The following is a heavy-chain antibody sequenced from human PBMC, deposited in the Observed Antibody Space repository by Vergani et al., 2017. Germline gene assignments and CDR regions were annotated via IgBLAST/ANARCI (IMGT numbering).Heavy chain of an antibody. Sequence: QVQLQQWGAGLLKPSETLSLTCAVYGGSFSGYYWSWIRQPPGKGLEWIGEINHSGSTNYNPSLKSRVTISVDTSKNQFSLKLSSVTAADTAVYYCARQKDYYIDVWGKGATVTVS. J-gene: IGHJ6*03. CDR1: GGSFSGYY. CDR3: ARQKDYYIDV. CDR2: INHSGST. V-gene: IGHV4-34*01.